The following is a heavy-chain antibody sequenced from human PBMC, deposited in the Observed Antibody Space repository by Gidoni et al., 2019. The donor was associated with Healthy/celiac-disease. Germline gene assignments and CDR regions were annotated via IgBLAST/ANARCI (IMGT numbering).Heavy chain of an antibody. D-gene: IGHD3-22*01. CDR3: ARGAPGSGYYLR. V-gene: IGHV1-69*04. J-gene: IGHJ4*02. Sequence: QVQLVQSGAEVKKPGSSVKVSCKASGGTFSSYAISWVRQDPGQGLEWMGRIIPILGIANYAQKFQGRVTITADKSTSTAYMELSSLRSEDTAVYYCARGAPGSGYYLRWGQGTLVTVSS. CDR1: GGTFSSYA. CDR2: IIPILGIA.